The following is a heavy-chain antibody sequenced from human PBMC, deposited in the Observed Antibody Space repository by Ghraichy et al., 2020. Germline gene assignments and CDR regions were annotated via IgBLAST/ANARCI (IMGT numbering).Heavy chain of an antibody. J-gene: IGHJ6*02. CDR1: GGSISSSRYY. V-gene: IGHV4-39*01. Sequence: SETLSLTCSVSGGSISSSRYYWGWIRQPPGKGLEWIGSIYYSGSTYYNPSLKSRVTISVDTSKNQFSLKMCSVTAADTAVYYCARFSRTTEDLDVWGQGTTVIVS. CDR3: ARFSRTTEDLDV. D-gene: IGHD1-14*01. CDR2: IYYSGST.